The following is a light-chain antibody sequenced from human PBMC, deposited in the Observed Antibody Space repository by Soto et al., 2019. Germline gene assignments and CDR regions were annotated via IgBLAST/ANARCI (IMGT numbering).Light chain of an antibody. V-gene: IGKV3-20*01. Sequence: EIVLTQSPGTLSLSPGERATLSCRASQSLSSGYLAWYQQKPGQAPRLLIYGASSRATGIPDRFSGNGFGTDFTLTISRLEPEDFAVYYCQQYGSPPLTFGGGTKVEIK. J-gene: IGKJ4*01. CDR3: QQYGSPPLT. CDR1: QSLSSGY. CDR2: GAS.